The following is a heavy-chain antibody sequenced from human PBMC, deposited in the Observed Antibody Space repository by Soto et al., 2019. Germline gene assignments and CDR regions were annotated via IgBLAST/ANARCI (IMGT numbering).Heavy chain of an antibody. CDR1: GASMGRYY. CDR2: ISDSGST. CDR3: ARVDYSREGTYILDY. Sequence: PSETLSLTCTVSGASMGRYYWSWIRQSPGKGLEWIGYISDSGSTNYSPSLRSRVTISLETYKSQLSLKLSSVTVADTAVYYGARVDYSREGTYILDYWATGTLAT. D-gene: IGHD3-10*01. V-gene: IGHV4-59*01. J-gene: IGHJ4*02.